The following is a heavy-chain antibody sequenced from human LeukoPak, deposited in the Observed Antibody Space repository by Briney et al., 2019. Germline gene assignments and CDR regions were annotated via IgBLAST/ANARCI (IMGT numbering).Heavy chain of an antibody. V-gene: IGHV4-34*01. Sequence: PSETLSLTCVVNGESLSGYFWSWIRQSPGTGLEWIGEINHRGTTNYNPSLKSRVTISQDTSKNQFSLRLTSVTAADTAIYYCARLFWSGPYSHYGLAVWGQGTTVTVSS. CDR1: GESLSGYF. CDR2: INHRGTT. D-gene: IGHD3-3*01. CDR3: ARLFWSGPYSHYGLAV. J-gene: IGHJ6*02.